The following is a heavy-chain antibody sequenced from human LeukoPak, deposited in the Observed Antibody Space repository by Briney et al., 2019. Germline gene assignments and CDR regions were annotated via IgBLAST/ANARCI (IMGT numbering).Heavy chain of an antibody. D-gene: IGHD6-13*01. CDR1: GYTFTSYG. V-gene: IGHV1-18*01. Sequence: ASVKGSCKTSGYTFTSYGIIWVRQAPGQGLEWMGWLRAYNGNTNYAQKLQGRVTMTTDTSTRTAYMELRSLRSDDTAVYYCARSGYSSSWYGNYDGFDPWGQGTLVTVSS. J-gene: IGHJ5*02. CDR3: ARSGYSSSWYGNYDGFDP. CDR2: LRAYNGNT.